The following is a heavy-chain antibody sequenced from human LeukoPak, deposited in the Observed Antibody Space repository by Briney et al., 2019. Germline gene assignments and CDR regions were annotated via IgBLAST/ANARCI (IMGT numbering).Heavy chain of an antibody. D-gene: IGHD3-10*01. CDR1: GYTFSGYY. V-gene: IGHV1-2*02. J-gene: IGHJ4*02. CDR2: INPNNGGT. Sequence: ASVKVSCKASGYTFSGYYMHWVRQAPGQGLEWMGWINPNNGGTNYAQKFQGRVTMTRDTSISTAYMELSSLRSDDTAVYYCARDPGGSGTYYNDYWGQGTLVTVSS. CDR3: ARDPGGSGTYYNDY.